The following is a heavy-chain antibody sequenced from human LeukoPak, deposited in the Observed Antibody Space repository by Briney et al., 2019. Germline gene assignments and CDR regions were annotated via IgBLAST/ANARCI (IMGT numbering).Heavy chain of an antibody. D-gene: IGHD5-12*01. CDR1: GGTFSSYA. Sequence: ASVKVSCKASGGTFSSYAISWVRQAPGQGLEWMGRIIPFSGTSDYAHKFQARVTITMDESTAYMELSSLRPEDTAVYYCARIEDSTHGLLDYWGQGTLVTVSS. V-gene: IGHV1-69*05. J-gene: IGHJ4*02. CDR2: IIPFSGTS. CDR3: ARIEDSTHGLLDY.